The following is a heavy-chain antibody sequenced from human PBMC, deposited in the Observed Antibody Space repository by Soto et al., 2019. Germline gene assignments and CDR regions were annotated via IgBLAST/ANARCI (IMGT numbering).Heavy chain of an antibody. V-gene: IGHV4-39*07. Sequence: TLSLTCSISGGSSSGNNYSWGWILQPPWRGLEWIGNTYSSGGAYYDPSFKSRASISVDTSKSQVFLKLTSVTAADTAIYYCARTRGSAVYFYFYGLDVWGHGTTVTV. CDR3: ARTRGSAVYFYFYGLDV. CDR1: GGSSSGNNYS. J-gene: IGHJ6*02. D-gene: IGHD3-10*01. CDR2: TYSSGGA.